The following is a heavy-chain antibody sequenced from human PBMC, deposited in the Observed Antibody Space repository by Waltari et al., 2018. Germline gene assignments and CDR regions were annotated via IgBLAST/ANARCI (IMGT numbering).Heavy chain of an antibody. CDR3: ASLIEMATIPDAFDI. CDR2: IIPIFGTA. J-gene: IGHJ3*02. CDR1: GGTFSSYA. V-gene: IGHV1-69*13. D-gene: IGHD5-12*01. Sequence: QVQLVQSGAEVKKPGSSVKVSCKASGGTFSSYAISWVRQAPGQGLEWMGRIIPIFGTANSAQKFQGRVTITADKSTSTAYMELSSLRSEDTAVYYCASLIEMATIPDAFDIWGQGTMVTVSS.